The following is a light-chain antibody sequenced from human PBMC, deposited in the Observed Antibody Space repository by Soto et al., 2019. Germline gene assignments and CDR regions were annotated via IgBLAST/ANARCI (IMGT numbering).Light chain of an antibody. J-gene: IGKJ4*01. CDR3: QQYNNWPPT. CDR1: PSVSSN. Sequence: EIVMTQSPATLSVSPGERATLSCRASPSVSSNLAWYQQKPGQAPRLLIYGASTRATGIPARFSGSGSGTDSTLTISSLQSEDFAVYNVQQYNNWPPTFGGGTKVEIK. V-gene: IGKV3-15*01. CDR2: GAS.